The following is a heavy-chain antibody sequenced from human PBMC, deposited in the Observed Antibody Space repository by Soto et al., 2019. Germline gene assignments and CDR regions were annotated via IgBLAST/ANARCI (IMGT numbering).Heavy chain of an antibody. CDR1: GFTFSSYA. D-gene: IGHD4-17*01. J-gene: IGHJ4*02. CDR2: ISGSGGST. Sequence: GGSLRLSCAASGFTFSSYAMSWVRQAPGKGLEWVSAISGSGGSTYYADSVKGRFTISRDNSKNTLYLQMNSLRAEDTAVYYCAKDDYGDYRFRTSGYWGQGTLVTVSS. V-gene: IGHV3-23*01. CDR3: AKDDYGDYRFRTSGY.